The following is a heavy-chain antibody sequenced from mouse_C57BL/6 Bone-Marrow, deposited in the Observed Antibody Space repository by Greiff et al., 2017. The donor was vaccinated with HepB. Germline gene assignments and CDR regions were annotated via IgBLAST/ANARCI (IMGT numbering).Heavy chain of an antibody. CDR3: ARYGPLLTMDY. D-gene: IGHD1-1*02. CDR1: GYTFTSYT. CDR2: INPSSGYT. Sequence: QVQLQQSGAELARPGASVKMSCKASGYTFTSYTMHWVKQRPGQGLEWIGYINPSSGYTKYNQKFKDKATLTADKSSSTAYMQLSSLTSEDSAVYYCARYGPLLTMDYWGQGTTLTVSS. J-gene: IGHJ2*01. V-gene: IGHV1-4*01.